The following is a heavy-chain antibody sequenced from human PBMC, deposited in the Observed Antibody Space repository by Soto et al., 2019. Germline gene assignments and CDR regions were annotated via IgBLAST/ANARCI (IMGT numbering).Heavy chain of an antibody. CDR3: ARVNNYYDSSGFDAFDI. V-gene: IGHV3-13*01. D-gene: IGHD3-22*01. CDR1: VFTCSSYD. J-gene: IGHJ3*02. Sequence: GALRLSCAASVFTCSSYDMHWVRQATGKGLEWVSAIGTAGDTYYPGSVKGRFTISRENAKNSLYLQMNSLRAGDTAVYYCARVNNYYDSSGFDAFDIWGQGTMVTVSS. CDR2: IGTAGDT.